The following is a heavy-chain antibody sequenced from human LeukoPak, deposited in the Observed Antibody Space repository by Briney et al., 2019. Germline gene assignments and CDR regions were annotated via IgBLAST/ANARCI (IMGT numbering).Heavy chain of an antibody. V-gene: IGHV4-61*01. Sequence: SETLSLTCTVSGDSFTGVTDYWAWIRQPPGKGLEWIGYIYGSGNTNYNPSLKSRVTMSTDTSKNQFSLKLTSVTAADTATYYCARETSLAGFASGLGFNYWGQGILVTVSS. D-gene: IGHD6-19*01. CDR1: GDSFTGVTDY. J-gene: IGHJ4*02. CDR2: IYGSGNT. CDR3: ARETSLAGFASGLGFNY.